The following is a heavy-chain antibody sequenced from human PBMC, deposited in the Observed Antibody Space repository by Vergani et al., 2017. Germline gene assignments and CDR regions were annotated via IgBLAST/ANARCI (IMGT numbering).Heavy chain of an antibody. V-gene: IGHV1-69*01. CDR2: IIPIFGTA. CDR3: AREMAKRGIWFGELLSGFPFDY. J-gene: IGHJ4*02. Sequence: QVQLVQSGAEVKKPGSSVKVSCKASGGTFSSYAIIWVRQAPGQGLEWMGGIIPIFGTANYAQTFQGRVTITADESTSTAYMELRSLRSEDTAVYYCAREMAKRGIWFGELLSGFPFDYWGQGTLVTVSS. CDR1: GGTFSSYA. D-gene: IGHD3-10*01.